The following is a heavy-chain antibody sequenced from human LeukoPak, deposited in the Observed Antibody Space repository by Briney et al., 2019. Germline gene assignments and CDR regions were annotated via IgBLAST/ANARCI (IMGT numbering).Heavy chain of an antibody. CDR1: GFTFSSYA. Sequence: GGSLRLSCAASGFTFSSYAMHWVRQAPGKGLEWVAVISYDGSNKYYADSVKGRFTISRDNSKNTLYLQMNSLRAEDTAVYYCARHQAFNNPGAFDIWGQGTMVTVSS. V-gene: IGHV3-30*04. CDR3: ARHQAFNNPGAFDI. J-gene: IGHJ3*02. D-gene: IGHD1/OR15-1a*01. CDR2: ISYDGSNK.